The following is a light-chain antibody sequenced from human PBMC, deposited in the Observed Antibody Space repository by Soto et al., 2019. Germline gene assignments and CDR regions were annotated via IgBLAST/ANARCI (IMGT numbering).Light chain of an antibody. CDR2: GAS. V-gene: IGKV3-20*01. CDR3: QQYGSSLLFT. CDR1: QSVSSSY. J-gene: IGKJ3*01. Sequence: EIVLTQSPGTLSLSPGERATLSCRASQSVSSSYLAWYQQKPGQAPRLLICGASSRATGIPDRFSGSGSGPDFTLTISRLEPEDFAVYYCQQYGSSLLFTFGPGTKVDIK.